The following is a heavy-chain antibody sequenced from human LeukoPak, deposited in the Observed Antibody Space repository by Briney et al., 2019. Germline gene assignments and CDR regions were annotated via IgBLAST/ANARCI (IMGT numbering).Heavy chain of an antibody. CDR1: GYIFTDYW. D-gene: IGHD5-18*01. CDR2: IYPGDSDT. Sequence: GESLKISCRASGYIFTDYWLGWVRQMPGKGLEWMGIIYPGDSDTRYSPSFQGQVTISADKSISTAYLQWSSLKASDTAMYYCARLSYPNVDTAMVDYWGQGTLVTVSS. J-gene: IGHJ4*02. CDR3: ARLSYPNVDTAMVDY. V-gene: IGHV5-51*01.